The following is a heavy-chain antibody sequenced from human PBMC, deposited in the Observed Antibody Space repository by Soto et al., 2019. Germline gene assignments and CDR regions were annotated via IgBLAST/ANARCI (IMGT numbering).Heavy chain of an antibody. J-gene: IGHJ6*02. Sequence: QVQLVQSGAELKKPGASVKVSCKASGYTFTNYGISWVRQAPGQGLEWMGWINTYHGNTKYAQKLQGRVTMTKDTSTRTAYMELTSLRSDDTAVYYCARSPGYSASWGYFYYGMKIWGQGTKVIVSS. V-gene: IGHV1-18*01. CDR1: GYTFTNYG. CDR2: INTYHGNT. CDR3: ARSPGYSASWGYFYYGMKI. D-gene: IGHD6-13*01.